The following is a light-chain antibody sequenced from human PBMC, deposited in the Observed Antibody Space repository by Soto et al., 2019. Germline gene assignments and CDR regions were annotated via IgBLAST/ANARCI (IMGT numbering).Light chain of an antibody. CDR3: HQYNNWPPLT. Sequence: EIVMTQSPATLSVSPGERATLSCRASQSVSSNLAWYQQKPGQAPRLLIYGASTRATGIPTSFSGSGSGTAVMLTISSLQSEDFAVDYCHQYNNWPPLTFGGGTKVEIK. CDR2: GAS. CDR1: QSVSSN. J-gene: IGKJ4*01. V-gene: IGKV3-15*01.